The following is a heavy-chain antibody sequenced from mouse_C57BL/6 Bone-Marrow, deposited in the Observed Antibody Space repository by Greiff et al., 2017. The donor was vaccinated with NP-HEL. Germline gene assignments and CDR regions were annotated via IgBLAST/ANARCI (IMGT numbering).Heavy chain of an antibody. CDR3: ARHRPNYYGSSYEY. Sequence: EVQRVESGGDLVKPGGSLKLSCAASGFTFSSYGMSWVRQTPDKRLEWVATISSGGSYTYYLDSVKGRFTISRDNAKNTLYLQMSSLKSEDTAMYYCARHRPNYYGSSYEYWGQGTTLTVSS. D-gene: IGHD1-1*01. V-gene: IGHV5-6*01. CDR1: GFTFSSYG. CDR2: ISSGGSYT. J-gene: IGHJ2*01.